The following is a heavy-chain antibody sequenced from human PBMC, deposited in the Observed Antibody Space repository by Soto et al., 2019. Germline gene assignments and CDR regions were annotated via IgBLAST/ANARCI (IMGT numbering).Heavy chain of an antibody. CDR2: IIPIFGTA. Sequence: SVKVSCKASGGTFSSYAISWVRQAPGQGLEWMGGIIPIFGTADYAQKFQGRVTITADESTSTAYMELSSLRSEDTAVYYCASHYDSSSYYYYYGMDVWGQGTTVTVSS. V-gene: IGHV1-69*13. CDR1: GGTFSSYA. D-gene: IGHD3-22*01. J-gene: IGHJ6*02. CDR3: ASHYDSSSYYYYYGMDV.